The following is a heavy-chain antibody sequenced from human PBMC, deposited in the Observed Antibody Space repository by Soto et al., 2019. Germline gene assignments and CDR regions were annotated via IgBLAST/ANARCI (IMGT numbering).Heavy chain of an antibody. CDR2: ISSSSSYI. CDR3: ASSPICSSTSCYTYYYYGMDV. CDR1: GFTFSSYS. J-gene: IGHJ6*02. V-gene: IGHV3-21*01. D-gene: IGHD2-2*02. Sequence: EVQLVESGGGLVKPGGSLRLSCAASGFTFSSYSMNWVRQAPGKGLEWASSISSSSSYIYYADSVKGRFTISRDNAKNSLYLQMNSLRAEDTAVYYCASSPICSSTSCYTYYYYGMDVWGQGTTVTVSS.